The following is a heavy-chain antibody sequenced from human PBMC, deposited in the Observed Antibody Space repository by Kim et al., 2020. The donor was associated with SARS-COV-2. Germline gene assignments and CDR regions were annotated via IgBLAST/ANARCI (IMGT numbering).Heavy chain of an antibody. Sequence: SGPTLVNPTQTLTLTCTFSGFSLSTSGMCVSWIRQPPGKALEWLALIDWDDDKYYSTSLKTRLTISKDTSKNQVVLTMTNMDPVDTATYYCARIYNWNASEGAFDIWGQGTMVTVSS. CDR3: ARIYNWNASEGAFDI. D-gene: IGHD1-20*01. V-gene: IGHV2-70*01. J-gene: IGHJ3*02. CDR1: GFSLSTSGMC. CDR2: IDWDDDK.